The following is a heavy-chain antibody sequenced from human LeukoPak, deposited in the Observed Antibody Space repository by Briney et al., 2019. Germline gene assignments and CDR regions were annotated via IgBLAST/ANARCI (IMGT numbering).Heavy chain of an antibody. Sequence: GGSLRLSCAASGFTFSSYWMSWVRQASGKGLEWVANIKKDGSEKYYVDSVKGRFTISRDNAKNSLYLQMNSLRAEDTAVYYCARMHYYYYYMDVWGKGTTVTISS. CDR2: IKKDGSEK. J-gene: IGHJ6*03. CDR1: GFTFSSYW. CDR3: ARMHYYYYYMDV. V-gene: IGHV3-7*03.